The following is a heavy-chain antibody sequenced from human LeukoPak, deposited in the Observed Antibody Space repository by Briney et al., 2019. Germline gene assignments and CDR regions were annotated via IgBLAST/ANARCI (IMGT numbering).Heavy chain of an antibody. D-gene: IGHD4-17*01. J-gene: IGHJ3*02. Sequence: GSLKLSCAASGFTFSSYSMNWVRQAPGKGLEWVSSISSSSSYIYYADSVKGRFTISRDNAKNSLYLQMNSLRAEDTAVYYCATVDYGDYFHPHAFDIWGQGTMVTVSS. CDR1: GFTFSSYS. CDR2: ISSSSSYI. V-gene: IGHV3-21*01. CDR3: ATVDYGDYFHPHAFDI.